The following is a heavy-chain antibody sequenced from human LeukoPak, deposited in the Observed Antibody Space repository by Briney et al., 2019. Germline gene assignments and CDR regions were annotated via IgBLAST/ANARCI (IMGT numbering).Heavy chain of an antibody. V-gene: IGHV1-2*02. Sequence: ASVKVSCKASGYTFTGYYMHWVRQAPGQGLEWMGWINPNSGGTNYAQKFQGRVTMTRDTSISTAYMELSRLRSDDTAVYYCARDTYYYDSSGSPVDYWGQGTLVTVSS. J-gene: IGHJ4*02. CDR3: ARDTYYYDSSGSPVDY. CDR1: GYTFTGYY. CDR2: INPNSGGT. D-gene: IGHD3-22*01.